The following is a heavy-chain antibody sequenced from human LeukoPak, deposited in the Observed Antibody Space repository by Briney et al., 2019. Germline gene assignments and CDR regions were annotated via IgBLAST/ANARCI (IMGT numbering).Heavy chain of an antibody. D-gene: IGHD2-2*01. Sequence: GGSLRLSCAASGFTFSSYWMSWGRQAPGKGLEWVANIKQDGSEKYYVDSVKGRFTISRDNAKNSLYLQMNSLRAEDTAVYYCARDLGYCSSTSCYGGRGYWFDPWGQGTLVTVSS. CDR2: IKQDGSEK. V-gene: IGHV3-7*01. CDR3: ARDLGYCSSTSCYGGRGYWFDP. CDR1: GFTFSSYW. J-gene: IGHJ5*02.